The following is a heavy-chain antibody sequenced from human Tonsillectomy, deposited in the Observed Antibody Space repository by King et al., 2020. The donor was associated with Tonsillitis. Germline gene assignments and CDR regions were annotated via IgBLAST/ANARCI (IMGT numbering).Heavy chain of an antibody. Sequence: VQLVESGGGLVQPGRSLRLSCAASGFTFDDYAMHWVRQAPGEGLEWVSGITWNSGRIHYADSVKGRFTISRDNAKNSLYLQINSLRAEDTALYYCAKGQLYYDSTGFGDCWGQGTLVTVSS. CDR2: ITWNSGRI. D-gene: IGHD3-22*01. J-gene: IGHJ4*02. V-gene: IGHV3-9*01. CDR1: GFTFDDYA. CDR3: AKGQLYYDSTGFGDC.